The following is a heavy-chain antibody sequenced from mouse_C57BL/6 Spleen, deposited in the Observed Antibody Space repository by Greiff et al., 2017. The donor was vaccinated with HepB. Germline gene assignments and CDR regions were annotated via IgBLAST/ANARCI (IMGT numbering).Heavy chain of an antibody. V-gene: IGHV5-6*02. J-gene: IGHJ2*01. CDR3: ARQCGSSPFDY. D-gene: IGHD1-1*01. CDR2: ISSGGSYT. CDR1: GFTFSSYG. Sequence: DVMLVESGGDLVKPGGSLKLSCAASGFTFSSYGMSWVRQTPDKRLEWVATISSGGSYTYYPDSVKGRFTISRDNAKNTLYLQMSSLKSEDTAMYYCARQCGSSPFDYWGQGTTLTVSS.